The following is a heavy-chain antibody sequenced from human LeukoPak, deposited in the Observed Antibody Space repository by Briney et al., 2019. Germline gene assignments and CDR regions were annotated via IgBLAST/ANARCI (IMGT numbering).Heavy chain of an antibody. V-gene: IGHV4-59*01. Sequence: SETLSLTCTVSGGSISSYYWSWIRQPPGKGLEWIGYISYSGSTNYNPSLKSRVTISVDTSKNQFSLKLSSVTAADTAVYYCAHHYDFWSGYIDYWGQGTLVTVSS. CDR1: GGSISSYY. J-gene: IGHJ4*02. D-gene: IGHD3-3*01. CDR2: ISYSGST. CDR3: AHHYDFWSGYIDY.